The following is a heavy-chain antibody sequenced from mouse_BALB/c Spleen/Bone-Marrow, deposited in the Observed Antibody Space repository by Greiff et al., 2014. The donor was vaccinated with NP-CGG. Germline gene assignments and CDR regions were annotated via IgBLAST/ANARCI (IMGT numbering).Heavy chain of an antibody. CDR2: LWADGST. V-gene: IGHV2-9*02. CDR3: ARITTATGAMDY. J-gene: IGHJ4*01. Sequence: VMLVESGPGLVAPSQSLSITCTVSGFSLTTYGVHWVRQPPGKGLEWLGVLWADGSTNYNSALMSRLSISKDNSKSQVFLKVNSLQTDDTAMYYCARITTATGAMDYWGQGTSVTVSS. CDR1: GFSLTTYG. D-gene: IGHD1-2*01.